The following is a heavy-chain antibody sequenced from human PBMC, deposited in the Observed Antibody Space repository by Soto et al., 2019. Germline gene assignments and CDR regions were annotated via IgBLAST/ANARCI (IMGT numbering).Heavy chain of an antibody. Sequence: PGGSLRLSCAASIFTFSSYAMTWVRQAPGKGLEWVSAISGSGATTYYADSVKGRFTISRDNSKNTLYLQMNSLRAEDTALYYCAKDQVGSVPPAFDIWGQGTIVPVSS. J-gene: IGHJ3*02. CDR2: ISGSGATT. CDR1: IFTFSSYA. V-gene: IGHV3-23*01. CDR3: AKDQVGSVPPAFDI. D-gene: IGHD1-26*01.